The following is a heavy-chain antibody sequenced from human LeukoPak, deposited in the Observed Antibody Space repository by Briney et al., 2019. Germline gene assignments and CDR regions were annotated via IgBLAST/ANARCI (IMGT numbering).Heavy chain of an antibody. J-gene: IGHJ4*02. D-gene: IGHD2-15*01. CDR3: ARYCSGGSHQRTFFDY. V-gene: IGHV4-30-4*01. Sequence: PSETLSLTCTVSVRSISSGDYYWSWIRQPPGKGLEWIGYIYYSGSTYYNPSLKSRVTISVDTSKNQFSLKLSSVTAADTAVYYCARYCSGGSHQRTFFDYWGQGTLVTVSS. CDR2: IYYSGST. CDR1: VRSISSGDYY.